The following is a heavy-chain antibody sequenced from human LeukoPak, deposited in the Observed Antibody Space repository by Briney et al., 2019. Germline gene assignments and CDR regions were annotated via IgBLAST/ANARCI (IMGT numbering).Heavy chain of an antibody. CDR2: IHHSGTT. Sequence: SETLSLTCAVSGYSISNDFYWGWIRQPPGKGLXWIGSIHHSGTTYYNPSLKSRVTISVDTSKNQFSLKVSSVTAADTAIYYCARQPGYCSSTRCYGYYTMDVWGKGTTVTVSS. J-gene: IGHJ6*04. CDR1: GYSISNDFY. V-gene: IGHV4-38-2*01. D-gene: IGHD2-2*01. CDR3: ARQPGYCSSTRCYGYYTMDV.